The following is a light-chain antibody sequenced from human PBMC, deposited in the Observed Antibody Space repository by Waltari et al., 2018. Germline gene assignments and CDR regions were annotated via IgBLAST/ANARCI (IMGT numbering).Light chain of an antibody. CDR1: QSVSRT. CDR3: QHYVRLPVT. J-gene: IGKJ1*01. V-gene: IGKV3-20*01. Sequence: IVLTQSPGTLSLSPGERATLSCRASQSVSRTLAWYQQKPGQAPRLIIYGASIRATGIPHRFSGSGSGTDFRLTISRLEPEDFAVYYCQHYVRLPVTFGQGTKVEIK. CDR2: GAS.